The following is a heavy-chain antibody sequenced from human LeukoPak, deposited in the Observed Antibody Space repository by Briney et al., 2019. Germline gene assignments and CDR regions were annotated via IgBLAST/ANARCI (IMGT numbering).Heavy chain of an antibody. CDR3: AKEPGRGYSYGYRGYFDY. CDR1: GFTFSSYA. J-gene: IGHJ4*02. CDR2: ISGSGGST. V-gene: IGHV3-23*01. Sequence: GASLRLSCAASGFTFSSYAMSWVRQAPGKGLERVSAISGSGGSTYYADSVKGRFTISRDNSKNTLYLQMNSLRAEDTAVYYCAKEPGRGYSYGYRGYFDYWGQGTLVTVSS. D-gene: IGHD5-18*01.